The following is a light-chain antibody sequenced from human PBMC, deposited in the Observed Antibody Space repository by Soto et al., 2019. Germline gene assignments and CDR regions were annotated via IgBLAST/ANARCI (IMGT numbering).Light chain of an antibody. V-gene: IGLV2-14*01. Sequence: QSALTQPASASGSPGQSIAISCTGTSSDIGAYNYVSWYQQYPGKAPKLMIYDVSNRPSGVSDRFSGSKSGNTASLTISGLQAEDEAEYYCSSFTSSSTYVFGTATKLTVL. CDR3: SSFTSSSTYV. CDR2: DVS. CDR1: SSDIGAYNY. J-gene: IGLJ1*01.